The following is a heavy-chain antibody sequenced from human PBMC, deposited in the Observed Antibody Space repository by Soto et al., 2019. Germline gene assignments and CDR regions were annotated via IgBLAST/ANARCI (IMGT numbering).Heavy chain of an antibody. V-gene: IGHV1-69*06. CDR2: IIPIFGTE. CDR1: GGTFSSYA. D-gene: IGHD4-4*01. Sequence: QVQLVQSGAEVKKPGSSVKVSCKASGGTFSSYAISWVRQAPGQGLEWMGGIIPIFGTENYAQKFQGRVTITADKSTSTACMELSSLRSEDKAVYYCARGGSVWTTERYYYYGMDVWGQGTTVTVSS. J-gene: IGHJ6*02. CDR3: ARGGSVWTTERYYYYGMDV.